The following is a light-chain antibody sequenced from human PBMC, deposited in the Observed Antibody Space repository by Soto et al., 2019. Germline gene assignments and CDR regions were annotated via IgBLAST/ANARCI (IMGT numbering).Light chain of an antibody. CDR1: QSVSSSH. CDR2: GAS. J-gene: IGKJ4*01. Sequence: DIVLTQSPGTLSLPPGERAILSCSASQSVSSSHLAWYQQKPGQAPRLLIYGASSRATGIPDRFSGSGSGTDFTLTISRLEPEDFAVYYCQQYGTSPPALTFGGGNKVEIK. CDR3: QQYGTSPPALT. V-gene: IGKV3-20*01.